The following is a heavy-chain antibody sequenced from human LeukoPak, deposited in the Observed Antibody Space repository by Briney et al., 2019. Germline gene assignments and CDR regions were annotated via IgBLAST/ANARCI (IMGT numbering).Heavy chain of an antibody. J-gene: IGHJ6*03. CDR1: GGSISSGSYY. V-gene: IGHV4-61*02. Sequence: PSQTLSLTCTVSGGSISSGSYYWSWIRQPAGKGLEWIGRIYTSGSTNYNPSLKSRVTISVDTSKNQFSLKLSSVTAADTAVYYCARGDIVVVPAASEYYYYMDVWGKGTTVTISS. CDR3: ARGDIVVVPAASEYYYYMDV. D-gene: IGHD2-2*01. CDR2: IYTSGST.